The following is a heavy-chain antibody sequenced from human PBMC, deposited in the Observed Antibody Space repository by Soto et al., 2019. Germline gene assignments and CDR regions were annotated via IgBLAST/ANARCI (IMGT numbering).Heavy chain of an antibody. Sequence: ASVKVSCKASGGTFSSYAISWVRQAPGQGLEWMGGIIPIFGTANYAQKFQGRVTITADESTSTAYMELSSLRSEDTAVYYCARVTPWFGDYRYYFDYWGQGTLVNVAS. D-gene: IGHD3-10*01. J-gene: IGHJ4*02. CDR2: IIPIFGTA. V-gene: IGHV1-69*13. CDR3: ARVTPWFGDYRYYFDY. CDR1: GGTFSSYA.